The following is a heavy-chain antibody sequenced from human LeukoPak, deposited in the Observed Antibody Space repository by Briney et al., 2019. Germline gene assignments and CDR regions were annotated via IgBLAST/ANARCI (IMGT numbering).Heavy chain of an antibody. V-gene: IGHV3-7*01. CDR2: INQDGKRE. CDR3: ATTFPYCSDGTCAL. CDR1: GITFSRYW. J-gene: IGHJ4*02. Sequence: GGSLRLSCTVSGITFSRYWMSWVRQAPGKGLEWVANINQDGKRENYVDSVKGRFSISRDNAKNSLFLQMNSLRAEDTAVYYCATTFPYCSDGTCALGGQGTLVTVSS. D-gene: IGHD2-15*01.